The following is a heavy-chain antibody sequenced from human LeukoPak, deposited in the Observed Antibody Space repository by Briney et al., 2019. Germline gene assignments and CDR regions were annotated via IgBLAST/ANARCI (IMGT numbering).Heavy chain of an antibody. J-gene: IGHJ4*02. D-gene: IGHD5-24*01. V-gene: IGHV4-59*01. CDR2: RYSSGSA. CDR3: ARGGGIGYNFY. CDR1: GGSISSYY. Sequence: SETLSLTCTVSGGSISSYYWTWIRQSPGKRLEWIGYRYSSGSANYNPSLGSRVTISIDASKIQISLRLSSVTAADTAVYYCARGGGIGYNFYWGRGTLVTVSS.